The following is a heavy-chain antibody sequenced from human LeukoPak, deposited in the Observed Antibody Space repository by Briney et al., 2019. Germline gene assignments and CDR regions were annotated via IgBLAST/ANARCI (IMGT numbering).Heavy chain of an antibody. CDR2: ISGSGGNI. V-gene: IGHV3-23*01. D-gene: IGHD3-22*01. Sequence: GGSLRLSCAASGFTFNNYVMSWVRQTPGKGLEWISGISGSGGNIYYADSVKGRFTISRDNAKNSLYLQMNSLRAEDSAVYYCARENYDISGYPAGYFDYWGQGTLVTVSS. CDR3: ARENYDISGYPAGYFDY. J-gene: IGHJ4*02. CDR1: GFTFNNYV.